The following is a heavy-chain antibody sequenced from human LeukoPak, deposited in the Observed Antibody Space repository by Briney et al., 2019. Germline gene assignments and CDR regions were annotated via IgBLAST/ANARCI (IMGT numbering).Heavy chain of an antibody. CDR3: ARDKTRYCSSTSCYYMDV. CDR2: INPSGGST. CDR1: GYTFTSYY. Sequence: GASVKVSCKASGYTFTSYYMHWVRQAPGQGLEWMGIINPSGGSTSYAQKFQGRVTMTRDTSTSTVYMELSSLRSEDTAVYYCARDKTRYCSSTSCYYMDVWGKGTTVTISS. J-gene: IGHJ6*03. D-gene: IGHD2-2*01. V-gene: IGHV1-46*01.